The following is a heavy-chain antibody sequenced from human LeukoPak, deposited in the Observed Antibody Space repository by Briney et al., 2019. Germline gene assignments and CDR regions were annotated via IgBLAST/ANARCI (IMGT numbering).Heavy chain of an antibody. CDR3: AKDSDSGSYYLDY. J-gene: IGHJ4*02. Sequence: TGGSLRLSCAASGFTFSSYGMHWVRQAPGKGLEWVAVISYDGSNKYYADSVKGRFTISRDNSKNTLYLQMNSLRAEDTAVYYCAKDSDSGSYYLDYWGQGTLVTVSS. CDR1: GFTFSSYG. CDR2: ISYDGSNK. V-gene: IGHV3-30*18. D-gene: IGHD1-26*01.